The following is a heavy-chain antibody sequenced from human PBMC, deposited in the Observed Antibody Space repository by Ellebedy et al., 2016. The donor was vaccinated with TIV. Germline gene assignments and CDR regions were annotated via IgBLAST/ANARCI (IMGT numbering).Heavy chain of an antibody. Sequence: SETLSLXXAVYGGSFSGYYWSWIRQPPGKGLEWIGEINHSGSTNYNPSLKSRVTISVDTSKNQFSLKLSSVTAADTAVYYCARAPYCSSTSCSKGYGYNYFDYWGQGTLVTVSS. J-gene: IGHJ4*02. CDR3: ARAPYCSSTSCSKGYGYNYFDY. CDR1: GGSFSGYY. V-gene: IGHV4-34*01. D-gene: IGHD2-2*01. CDR2: INHSGST.